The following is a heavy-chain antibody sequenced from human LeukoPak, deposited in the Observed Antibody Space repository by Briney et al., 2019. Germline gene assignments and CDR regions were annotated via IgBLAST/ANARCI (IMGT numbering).Heavy chain of an antibody. CDR1: GGSISSGGYY. CDR3: ARVVMVRGVVIKVTYYFDY. CDR2: ISYSGGT. J-gene: IGHJ4*02. Sequence: PSGTLSLTCAVSGGSISSGGYYWSWIRQHPGKGLEWIGYISYSGGTYYNPSLKSRVTISVDTSKNQFSLKLSSVTAADTAVYYCARVVMVRGVVIKVTYYFDYWGQGTLVTVSS. D-gene: IGHD3-10*01. V-gene: IGHV4-31*11.